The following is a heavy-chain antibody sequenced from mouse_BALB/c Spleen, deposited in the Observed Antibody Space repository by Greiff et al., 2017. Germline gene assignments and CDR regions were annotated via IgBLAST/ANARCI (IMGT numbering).Heavy chain of an antibody. CDR3: VRQDSSGYTGFAY. D-gene: IGHD3-2*01. V-gene: IGHV10-1*02. Sequence: DVMLVESGGGLVQPKGSLKLSCAASGFTFNTYAMNWVRQAPGKGLEWVARIRSKSNNYATYYADSVKDRFTISRDDSQSMLYLQMNNLKTEDTAMYYCVRQDSSGYTGFAYWGQGTLVTVSA. CDR2: IRSKSNNYAT. CDR1: GFTFNTYA. J-gene: IGHJ3*01.